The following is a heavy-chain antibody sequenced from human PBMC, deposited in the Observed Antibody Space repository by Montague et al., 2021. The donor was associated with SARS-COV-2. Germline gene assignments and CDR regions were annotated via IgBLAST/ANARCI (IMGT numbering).Heavy chain of an antibody. V-gene: IGHV4-39*07. Sequence: SETLSLTCTVSGGSISSSSSYWGWLRQPPGMGLEWIGSIYYSGSTYYNPSLKSRITISVDTSKNQFSLRLISVTAADTAVYYCARDIRIPMLIVIQGYGMDVWGQGTTVTVSS. CDR3: ARDIRIPMLIVIQGYGMDV. J-gene: IGHJ6*02. CDR2: IYYSGST. D-gene: IGHD3-22*01. CDR1: GGSISSSSSY.